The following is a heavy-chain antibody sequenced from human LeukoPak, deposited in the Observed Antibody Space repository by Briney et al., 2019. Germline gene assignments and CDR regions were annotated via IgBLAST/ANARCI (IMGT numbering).Heavy chain of an antibody. CDR1: GFIFSNYG. J-gene: IGHJ6*03. V-gene: IGHV3-21*06. CDR3: ARGPYDFWSAQHYYYMDV. D-gene: IGHD3-3*01. CDR2: ISFSSTHI. Sequence: GGSLRLSCAASGFIFSNYGMSWVRQAPGKGLEWVSSISFSSTHIYYADSIQGRFTISRDNAENSLYLQMNSLRAEDTAVYYCARGPYDFWSAQHYYYMDVWGKGTTVTVSS.